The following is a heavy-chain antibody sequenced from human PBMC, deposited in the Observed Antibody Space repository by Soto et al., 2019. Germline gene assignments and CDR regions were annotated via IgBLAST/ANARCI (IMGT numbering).Heavy chain of an antibody. J-gene: IGHJ5*02. CDR2: IIPIFGTA. V-gene: IGHV1-69*06. CDR1: GGTFSSYA. CDR3: ARPGLHHNWFDP. Sequence: SVKVSCKASGGTFSSYAISWVRQAPGQGLEWMGGIIPIFGTANYAQKFQGRVTITADKSTSTAYMELSSLRSEDTAVYYCARPGLHHNWFDPWGQGTLVTAPQ.